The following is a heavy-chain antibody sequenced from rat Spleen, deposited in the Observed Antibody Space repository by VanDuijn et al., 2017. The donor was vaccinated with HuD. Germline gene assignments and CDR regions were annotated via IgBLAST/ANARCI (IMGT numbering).Heavy chain of an antibody. CDR3: TTDNNPVGFAY. CDR2: IDPEDDNT. J-gene: IGHJ3*01. Sequence: EVQLQQSGAELVRPGTSVQLSCKVSGDTITAYYMHFVKQRPGQGLEWIGRIDPEDDNTKYAEKFKNKATLTADTSSNTAYLNLSSLTSEDTATYFCTTDNNPVGFAYWGQGTLVTVSS. CDR1: GDTITAYY. D-gene: IGHD1-10*01. V-gene: IGHV1-6*01.